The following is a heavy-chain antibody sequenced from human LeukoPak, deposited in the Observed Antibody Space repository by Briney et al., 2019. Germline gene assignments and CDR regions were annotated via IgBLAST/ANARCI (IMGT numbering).Heavy chain of an antibody. CDR3: ASSRYDFWSGYYSPYYYYYMDV. J-gene: IGHJ6*03. CDR2: INHSGST. CDR1: GGSFSGYY. V-gene: IGHV4-34*01. D-gene: IGHD3-3*01. Sequence: SETLSLTCAVYGGSFSGYYWSWIRQPPGKGLEWIGEINHSGSTNYNPSLKSRVTISVDTSKNQFSLKLSSVTAADTAVYYCASSRYDFWSGYYSPYYYYYMDVWGKGTTVTVSS.